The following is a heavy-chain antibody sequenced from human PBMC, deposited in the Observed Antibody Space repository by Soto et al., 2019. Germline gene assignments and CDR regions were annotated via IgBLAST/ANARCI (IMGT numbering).Heavy chain of an antibody. CDR3: ARDRIQYYYYMDV. J-gene: IGHJ6*03. V-gene: IGHV3-66*01. CDR2: IYSGGST. Sequence: EVQLVESGGGLVQPGGSLRLSCAASGFTVSSNYMSWVRQAPGKGLEWVSVIYSGGSTYYADSVKGRFTISRDNSKNTLYLQMNSLRAEDTAVYYCARDRIQYYYYMDVWVKGTTVTVSS. CDR1: GFTVSSNY. D-gene: IGHD5-18*01.